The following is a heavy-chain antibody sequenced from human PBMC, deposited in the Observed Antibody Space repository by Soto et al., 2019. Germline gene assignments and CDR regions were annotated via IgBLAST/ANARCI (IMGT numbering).Heavy chain of an antibody. J-gene: IGHJ4*02. CDR2: IHHGGTT. CDR3: ARERSGGGELDY. CDR1: GGSISSGGYS. D-gene: IGHD3-16*01. Sequence: QLQLQESGSGLVTPSQTLSLTCAVSGGSISSGGYSWNWIRQPPGKGLEWIAYIHHGGTTHYIPSPGSRVTISVDTSKDQFSLMLTSVTAADTAVYYCARERSGGGELDYWGKGALGTVSS. V-gene: IGHV4-30-2*01.